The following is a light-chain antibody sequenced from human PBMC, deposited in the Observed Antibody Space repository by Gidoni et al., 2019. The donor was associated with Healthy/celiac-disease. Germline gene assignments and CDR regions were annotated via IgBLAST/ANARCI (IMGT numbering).Light chain of an antibody. J-gene: IGLJ3*02. V-gene: IGLV6-57*04. CDR3: QSYDSSNPWV. CDR1: SGSISSNY. Sequence: FMLTQPHSVSESPGKTVTISCTRSSGSISSNYVQWYQQRPGSAPTTVIYEDNQRPSGVPDRFSCSIDSSSNSASLTISGLKTEDEADYYCQSYDSSNPWVFGGGTKLTVL. CDR2: EDN.